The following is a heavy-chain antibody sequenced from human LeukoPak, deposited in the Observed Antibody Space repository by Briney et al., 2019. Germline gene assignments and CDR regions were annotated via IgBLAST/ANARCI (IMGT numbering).Heavy chain of an antibody. CDR1: GYTFTGYY. CDR3: ARVRSSYYDSSGYYFGDAFDI. CDR2: INPNSGGT. J-gene: IGHJ3*02. V-gene: IGHV1-2*02. D-gene: IGHD3-22*01. Sequence: ASVKVSCKASGYTFTGYYMHWVRQAPGQGLEWMGWINPNSGGTNYAQKFQGGVTMTRDTSISTAYMELSRLRSDDTAVYYCARVRSSYYDSSGYYFGDAFDIWGQGTMVTVSS.